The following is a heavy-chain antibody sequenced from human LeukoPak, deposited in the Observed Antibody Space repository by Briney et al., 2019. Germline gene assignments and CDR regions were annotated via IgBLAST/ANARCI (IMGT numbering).Heavy chain of an antibody. CDR3: ARAAAFSSSWSLYWYFDL. Sequence: SQTLSLTCAISGDSVSSNSAAWNWVRQSPSRGLEWLGRTYYRSKWYNDYAVSVKSRITINPDTSKNQFSLQLNSVTPEDTAVYYCARAAAFSSSWSLYWYFDLWGRGTLVTVSS. CDR2: TYYRSKWYN. V-gene: IGHV6-1*01. CDR1: GDSVSSNSAA. J-gene: IGHJ2*01. D-gene: IGHD6-13*01.